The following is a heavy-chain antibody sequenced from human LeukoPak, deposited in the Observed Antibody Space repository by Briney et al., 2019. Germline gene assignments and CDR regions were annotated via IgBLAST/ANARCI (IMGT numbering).Heavy chain of an antibody. CDR1: GGTISSSSYY. Sequence: SSETLSLTCTVSGGTISSSSYYWGWIRQPPGKGLEWTGSIYYSGSTYYNPSLKSRVTISVDTSKNQFSLKLSSVTAADTAVYYCARDRGDYVPITFDIWGQGTMVTVSS. V-gene: IGHV4-39*07. CDR3: ARDRGDYVPITFDI. CDR2: IYYSGST. D-gene: IGHD4-17*01. J-gene: IGHJ3*02.